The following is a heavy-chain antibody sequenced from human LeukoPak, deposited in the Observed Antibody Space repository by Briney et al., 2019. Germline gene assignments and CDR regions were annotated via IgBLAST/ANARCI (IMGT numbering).Heavy chain of an antibody. CDR2: IYSGGST. J-gene: IGHJ2*01. CDR1: GFTVSNKY. CDR3: AREVPYGYYYDSSWYFDL. Sequence: GGSLRLPCAASGFTVSNKYMSWVRQAPGRGLEWVSVIYSGGSTYYADSVKGRFTISRDNSKNTLYLQVNSLRAEDTAVYYCAREVPYGYYYDSSWYFDLWGRGTLVTVSS. D-gene: IGHD3-22*01. V-gene: IGHV3-66*01.